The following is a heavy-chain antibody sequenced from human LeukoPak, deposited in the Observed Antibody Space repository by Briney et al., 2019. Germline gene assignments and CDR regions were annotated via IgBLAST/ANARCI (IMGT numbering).Heavy chain of an antibody. CDR2: IYHSGST. D-gene: IGHD3-9*01. Sequence: SETLSLTCTVSGYSISSGYYWGWIRQPPGKGLEWTGSIYHSGSTYYNPSLKSRVTISVDTSKNQFSLKLSSVTAADTAVYYCAREGDILTGYSLFDYWGQGTLVTVSS. J-gene: IGHJ4*02. CDR3: AREGDILTGYSLFDY. V-gene: IGHV4-38-2*02. CDR1: GYSISSGYY.